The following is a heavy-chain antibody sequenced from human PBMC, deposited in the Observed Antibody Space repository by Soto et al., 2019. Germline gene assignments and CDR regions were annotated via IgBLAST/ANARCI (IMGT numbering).Heavy chain of an antibody. J-gene: IGHJ5*02. D-gene: IGHD2-2*01. Sequence: PSETLSLTFAVYAASFSGYDWSVSRQPPGTGVEWIGEINHSGSTNYNPSLKSRVTISVDTSKNQFSLKLSSVTAADTAVYYCARGPIIVVVPAAAIPYWFDPWGQGTLVTVS. CDR1: AASFSGYD. V-gene: IGHV4-34*01. CDR3: ARGPIIVVVPAAAIPYWFDP. CDR2: INHSGST.